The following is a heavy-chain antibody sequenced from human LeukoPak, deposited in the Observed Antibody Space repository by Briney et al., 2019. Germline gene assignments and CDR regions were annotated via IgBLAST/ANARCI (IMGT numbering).Heavy chain of an antibody. CDR1: GFTFDEYA. CDR3: VKGHCSSSSCFPNYYYYMDV. D-gene: IGHD2-15*01. J-gene: IGHJ6*03. CDR2: ISWNSGSI. Sequence: PGRSLRLSCAGSGFTFDEYAMHWVRQAPGKGLEWVPGISWNSGSIAYADSVKGRFTISRDNAKNLLFLQMSSLRAADTALYYCVKGHCSSSSCFPNYYYYMDVWGTGTTVTVSS. V-gene: IGHV3-9*01.